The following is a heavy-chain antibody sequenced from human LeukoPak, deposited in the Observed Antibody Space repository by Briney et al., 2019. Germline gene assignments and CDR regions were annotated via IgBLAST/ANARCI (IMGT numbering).Heavy chain of an antibody. J-gene: IGHJ6*03. CDR3: ARDMAMRRYYYMDV. Sequence: PGGSLRLSCAASGFTFSSYWMSRVRQAPGKGLEWVANIKQDGSEKYYVDSVKGRFTISRDNAKNSLYLQMNSPRAEDTAVYYCARDMAMRRYYYMDVWGKGTTVTVSS. CDR2: IKQDGSEK. CDR1: GFTFSSYW. D-gene: IGHD3-10*01. V-gene: IGHV3-7*01.